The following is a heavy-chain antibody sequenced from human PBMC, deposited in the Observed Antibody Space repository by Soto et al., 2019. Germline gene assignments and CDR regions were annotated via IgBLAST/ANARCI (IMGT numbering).Heavy chain of an antibody. CDR3: ARRRSGWYIFWFDP. D-gene: IGHD6-19*01. J-gene: IGHJ5*02. Sequence: PSETLSLTCAVYGGSFSGYYWSWIRQPPGKGLEWIGEINHSGSTNYNPSLKSRVTISVDTSKNQFSLKLSSVTAADTAVYYCARRRSGWYIFWFDPWGQGTLVTVSS. CDR2: INHSGST. CDR1: GGSFSGYY. V-gene: IGHV4-34*01.